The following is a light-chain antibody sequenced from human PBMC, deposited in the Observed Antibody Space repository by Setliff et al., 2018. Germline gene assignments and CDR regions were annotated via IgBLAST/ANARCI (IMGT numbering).Light chain of an antibody. CDR3: TSYTSSRTYV. J-gene: IGLJ1*01. Sequence: QSVLAQPASVSGSPGQSITISCTGTRSDVGGYNYVSWYQQRPGKVPKLMIYEVSNRPSGVSNRFSGSKSGNTASLTISRLQTEDEADYYCTSYTSSRTYVFGTGTKVTV. CDR1: RSDVGGYNY. V-gene: IGLV2-14*01. CDR2: EVS.